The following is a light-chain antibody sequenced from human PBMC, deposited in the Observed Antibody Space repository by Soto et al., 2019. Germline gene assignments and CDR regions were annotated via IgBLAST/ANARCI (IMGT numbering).Light chain of an antibody. CDR2: AAS. J-gene: IGKJ5*01. Sequence: DIQMTQSPSSLSASVGDRVTITCRASQGITYDLCWYQQSPGKAPKRLIYAASRLQSGVPLRFSGSGSGTEFTLTINNLQPEDFAIYYCLQHNSYPFTFGQGTRLEI. V-gene: IGKV1-17*02. CDR1: QGITYD. CDR3: LQHNSYPFT.